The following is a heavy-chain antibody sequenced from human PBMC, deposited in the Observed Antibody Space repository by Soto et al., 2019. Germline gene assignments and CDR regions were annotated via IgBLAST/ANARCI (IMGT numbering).Heavy chain of an antibody. Sequence: CATSGFTFSSYAMTWVRQAPGKGLEWVSTFNGNGGLTYYADSVKGRFTISRDNSKNTLYLQMDSLRAEDTAIYYCAKDNSLHWFDPWGQGTLVTVSS. D-gene: IGHD2-15*01. CDR1: GFTFSSYA. J-gene: IGHJ5*02. V-gene: IGHV3-23*01. CDR2: FNGNGGLT. CDR3: AKDNSLHWFDP.